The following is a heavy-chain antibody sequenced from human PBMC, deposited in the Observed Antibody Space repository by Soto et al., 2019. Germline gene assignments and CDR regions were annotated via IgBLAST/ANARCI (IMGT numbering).Heavy chain of an antibody. Sequence: QVQLVESGGGVVQPGRSLRLSCAASGFTFRNYAMHWVRQAPGKGLECVAVIAYDGSNKFYRDYVKGRFTISRDNSQNTVYLQIDSLRYEDTAVYYCARGDREDIAVVVGARPGEYGVDVWGQGTTVTVSS. J-gene: IGHJ6*02. CDR3: ARGDREDIAVVVGARPGEYGVDV. D-gene: IGHD2-15*01. CDR2: IAYDGSNK. CDR1: GFTFRNYA. V-gene: IGHV3-30-3*01.